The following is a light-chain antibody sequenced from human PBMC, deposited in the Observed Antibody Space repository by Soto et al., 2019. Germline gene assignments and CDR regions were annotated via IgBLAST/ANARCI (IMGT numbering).Light chain of an antibody. CDR2: GAS. CDR3: QQHNNWPPLT. V-gene: IGKV3-15*01. Sequence: IVMTQSPATLSVSPGERVTLSCRASQSVSSNLAWYQQKPGQAPRLLIYGASTRATGIPARFSGSGSGTEFTLTISSLQSEDFAVYYCQQHNNWPPLTFGGGTKVDIK. J-gene: IGKJ4*01. CDR1: QSVSSN.